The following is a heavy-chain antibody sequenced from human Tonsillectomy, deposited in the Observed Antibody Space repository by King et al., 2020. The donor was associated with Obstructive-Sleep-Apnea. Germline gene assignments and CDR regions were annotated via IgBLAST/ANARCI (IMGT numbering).Heavy chain of an antibody. CDR3: ARGVGYPYYFDY. D-gene: IGHD5-12*01. J-gene: IGHJ4*02. V-gene: IGHV4-30-2*01. Sequence: QLQESGSGLVKPSQTLSLTCAVSGGSISSGGYSWSWIRQPPGKGLEWIGYIYHSGSTYYNPSLKSRVTLSVDRSKNQFSLKLSSVTAADTAVYYCARGVGYPYYFDYWGKGTLVTVSS. CDR1: GGSISSGGYS. CDR2: IYHSGST.